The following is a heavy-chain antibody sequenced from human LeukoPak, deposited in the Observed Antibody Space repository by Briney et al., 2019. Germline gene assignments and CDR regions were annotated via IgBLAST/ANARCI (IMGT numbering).Heavy chain of an antibody. V-gene: IGHV1-2*02. J-gene: IGHJ4*02. CDR2: INPNSGGT. Sequence: ASVKVSCKASGYTFTGYYMHWVRQAPGQGPEWMGWINPNSGGTNYAQKFQGRVTMTRDTSISTAYMELSRLRSDDTAVYYCAALYYYDSSGYYPGYWGQGTLVTVSS. D-gene: IGHD3-22*01. CDR3: AALYYYDSSGYYPGY. CDR1: GYTFTGYY.